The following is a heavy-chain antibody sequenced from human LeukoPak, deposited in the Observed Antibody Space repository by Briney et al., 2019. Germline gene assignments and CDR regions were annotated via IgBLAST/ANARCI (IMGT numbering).Heavy chain of an antibody. D-gene: IGHD3-22*01. J-gene: IGHJ4*02. CDR1: GGSFSGYY. CDR3: AKDRVTSSYYDSSGYYDY. CDR2: INHSGST. Sequence: SETLSLTCAVYGGSFSGYYWSWIRQPPGKGLEWIGEINHSGSTNYNPSLKSRVTISVDTSKNQFSLKLSSVTAADTAVYYCAKDRVTSSYYDSSGYYDYWGQGTLVTVSS. V-gene: IGHV4-34*01.